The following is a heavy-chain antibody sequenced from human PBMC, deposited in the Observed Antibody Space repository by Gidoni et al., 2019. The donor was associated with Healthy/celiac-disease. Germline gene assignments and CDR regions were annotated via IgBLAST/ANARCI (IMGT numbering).Heavy chain of an antibody. Sequence: QVQLQPWGAGLLKPSETLSLTCAVYGGSFSGYYWSWIRQPPGKGLAWMGEINHSGSTNYNPSRKRRVTISVDTSKNQFSLKLSSVTAADTAVYYCARRDSSTAGPYYLDYWGQGTLVTVSS. V-gene: IGHV4-34*01. CDR3: ARRDSSTAGPYYLDY. D-gene: IGHD6-13*01. CDR2: INHSGST. J-gene: IGHJ4*02. CDR1: GGSFSGYY.